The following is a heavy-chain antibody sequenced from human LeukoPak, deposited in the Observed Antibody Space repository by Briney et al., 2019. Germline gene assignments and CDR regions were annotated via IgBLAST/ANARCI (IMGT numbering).Heavy chain of an antibody. CDR2: IYYSGST. V-gene: IGHV4-39*01. J-gene: IGHJ3*02. Sequence: SETLSLTCTVSGGSISSSSYYWGWLRQPPGKGLEWIGSIYYSGSTYYNPSLKSRVTISVDTSKNQFSLKLSSVTAADTAVYYCARHEATVVNDAFDIWGQGTMVTVSS. CDR3: ARHEATVVNDAFDI. CDR1: GGSISSSSYY. D-gene: IGHD4-23*01.